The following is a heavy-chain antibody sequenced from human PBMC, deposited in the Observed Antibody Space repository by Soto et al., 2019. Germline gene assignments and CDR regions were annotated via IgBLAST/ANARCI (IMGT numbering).Heavy chain of an antibody. CDR2: IYYSGST. V-gene: IGHV4-39*01. Sequence: QLQLQESGPGRVKPSETLSLTCTVSGGSISSSSYYWGWIRQPPGKGLEWIGSIYYSGSTYYNPSPSSRRPLSETTSKNQFSLKLSSVTAADTAVYYCARRLYYDSSGFEGGGMHVWGQGTTVTVSS. CDR1: GGSISSSSYY. CDR3: ARRLYYDSSGFEGGGMHV. D-gene: IGHD3-22*01. J-gene: IGHJ6*02.